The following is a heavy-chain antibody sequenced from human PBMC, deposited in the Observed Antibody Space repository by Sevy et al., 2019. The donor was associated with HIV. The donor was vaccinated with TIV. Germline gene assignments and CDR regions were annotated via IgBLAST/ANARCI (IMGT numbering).Heavy chain of an antibody. J-gene: IGHJ4*02. D-gene: IGHD3-10*01. V-gene: IGHV4-38-2*01. CDR1: GYSITSGYL. CDR2: VFHSGST. CDR3: ARHSHGSGTYYVPFDS. Sequence: SETLSLTCAVSGYSITSGYLWGWIRQPPGKGLEWIGSVFHSGSTYYNPSLNSRVIISVDTSKNQFSLKLNCVTAADTAVYYCARHSHGSGTYYVPFDSWGQGTLVTVSS.